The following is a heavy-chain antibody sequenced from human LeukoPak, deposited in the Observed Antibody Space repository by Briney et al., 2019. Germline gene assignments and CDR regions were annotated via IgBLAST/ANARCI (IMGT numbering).Heavy chain of an antibody. J-gene: IGHJ5*02. D-gene: IGHD1-7*01. CDR1: GFTFSSYS. V-gene: IGHV3-21*01. CDR2: ISSSSSYI. Sequence: GGSLRLSCAASGFTFSSYSMNWVRQAPGKGLEWVSSISSSSSYIYYADSVKGRFTISRDNAKNSLYLQMNSLRAEDTAVYYCARDRLAYNWNYMILDPWGQGTLVIVSS. CDR3: ARDRLAYNWNYMILDP.